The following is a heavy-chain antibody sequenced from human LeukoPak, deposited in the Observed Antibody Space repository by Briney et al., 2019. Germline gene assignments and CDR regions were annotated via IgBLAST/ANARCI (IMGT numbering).Heavy chain of an antibody. CDR2: IIPIFGTA. J-gene: IGHJ4*02. Sequence: RASVKVSCKASGGTFSSYAISWVRQAPGQGLEWMGGIIPIFGTANYAQKFQGRVTITADESTSTAYMELSSLRSDDTAVYYCARAYYDILTGYYGDYFDYWGQGTLVTVSS. V-gene: IGHV1-69*13. CDR3: ARAYYDILTGYYGDYFDY. CDR1: GGTFSSYA. D-gene: IGHD3-9*01.